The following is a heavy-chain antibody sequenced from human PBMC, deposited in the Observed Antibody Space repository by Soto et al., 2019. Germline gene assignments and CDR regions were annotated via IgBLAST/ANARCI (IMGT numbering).Heavy chain of an antibody. CDR2: ISSNGVGT. V-gene: IGHV3-64*01. Sequence: EVQLAKSGGGLAQPGGSLRLSCAASGFTLSGYAMDWVRQAPGKGLEYVSGISSNGVGTYYANSVQGRFTISRDNSKNTVYLQMGSLRPEDMAVYYCARRARPDFYYMDVWGKGTTVTVSS. CDR1: GFTLSGYA. D-gene: IGHD6-6*01. J-gene: IGHJ6*03. CDR3: ARRARPDFYYMDV.